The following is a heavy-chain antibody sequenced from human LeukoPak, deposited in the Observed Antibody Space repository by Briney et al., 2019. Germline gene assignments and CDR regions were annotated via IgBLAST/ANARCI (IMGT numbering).Heavy chain of an antibody. D-gene: IGHD6-13*01. V-gene: IGHV1-18*01. CDR3: ARDVLRWYSSSWYVGWFDP. Sequence: GASVKVSCKASGYTFSSYGISWVRQAPGQGLEWMGWINGNNGNTNYAQKVQGRVTMTTDTSTSTAYMELRSLRSDDTAVYYCARDVLRWYSSSWYVGWFDPWGQGTLVTVSS. CDR2: INGNNGNT. CDR1: GYTFSSYG. J-gene: IGHJ5*02.